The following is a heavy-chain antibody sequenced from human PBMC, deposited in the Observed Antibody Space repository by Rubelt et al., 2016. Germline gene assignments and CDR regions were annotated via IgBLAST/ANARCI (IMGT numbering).Heavy chain of an antibody. CDR3: ARDRSG. D-gene: IGHD6-19*01. Sequence: QVQLVQSGAEVKKPGASVKVSCKASGGTFSSYAISWVRQAPGQGLEWKGWMNPNSGNTGYAQKFQGTSTMTRNTSISTAYMGLSSLRSEDTAVYYCARDRSGWGQGTLVTVSS. CDR2: MNPNSGNT. V-gene: IGHV1-8*02. J-gene: IGHJ4*02. CDR1: GGTFSSYA.